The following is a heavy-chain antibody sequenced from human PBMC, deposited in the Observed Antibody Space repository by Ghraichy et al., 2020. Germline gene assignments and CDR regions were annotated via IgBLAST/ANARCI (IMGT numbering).Heavy chain of an antibody. CDR3: ERDLSIVVVPAAPSPSYYDFGMDV. D-gene: IGHD2-2*01. J-gene: IGHJ6*02. Sequence: GGSLRLSCAASGFTFSSYSMNWVRQAPGKGLEWVSSISSSSSYIYYADTVKGRFTISSDNAKNSLYLQMNSLRDEDTAAYYCERDLSIVVVPAAPSPSYYDFGMDVWGQGTTVTVSS. V-gene: IGHV3-21*01. CDR1: GFTFSSYS. CDR2: ISSSSSYI.